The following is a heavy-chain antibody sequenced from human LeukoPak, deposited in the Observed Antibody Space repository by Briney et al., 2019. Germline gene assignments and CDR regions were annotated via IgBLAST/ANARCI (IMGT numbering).Heavy chain of an antibody. CDR1: GFTFSNYE. Sequence: GGSLRLPCAASGFTFSNYEMHWVRLVLGKGLEWASAIGIAGNTFYVGSVKGRFTISRENAKNSFHLQMNSLGAGDTAVYYCAREGSLSSSDAFDIWGQGTMVTVSS. CDR2: IGIAGNT. V-gene: IGHV3-13*01. D-gene: IGHD6-6*01. CDR3: AREGSLSSSDAFDI. J-gene: IGHJ3*02.